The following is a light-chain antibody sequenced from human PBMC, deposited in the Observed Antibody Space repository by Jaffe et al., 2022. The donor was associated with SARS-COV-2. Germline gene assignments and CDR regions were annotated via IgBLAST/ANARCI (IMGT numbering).Light chain of an antibody. V-gene: IGKV3-20*01. Sequence: EIVLTQSPGILSLSPGERATLSCRASQTISSNFLAWYQQKPGQAPRLLIYGVSSRATGIPDRFSGSGSGTDFTLTISRLEPEDFAVYYCQQYGTSPLTFGGGTKVGI. CDR1: QTISSNF. CDR2: GVS. CDR3: QQYGTSPLT. J-gene: IGKJ4*01.